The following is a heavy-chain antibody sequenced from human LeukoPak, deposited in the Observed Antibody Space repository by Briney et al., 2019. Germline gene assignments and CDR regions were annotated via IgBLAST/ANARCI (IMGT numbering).Heavy chain of an antibody. Sequence: PGGSLRLSCAASGFTFSSYWMSWVRQAPGKGLEWVANIKQDGSEKYYVDSVKGRFTISRDNAKNSLYLQMNSLRAEDTAVYYCARAYYYGSGSYRFDYWGQGTLVTASS. CDR3: ARAYYYGSGSYRFDY. V-gene: IGHV3-7*04. CDR2: IKQDGSEK. D-gene: IGHD3-10*01. CDR1: GFTFSSYW. J-gene: IGHJ4*02.